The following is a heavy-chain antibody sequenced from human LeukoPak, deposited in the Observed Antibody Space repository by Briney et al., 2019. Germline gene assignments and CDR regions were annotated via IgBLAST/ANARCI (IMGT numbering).Heavy chain of an antibody. CDR3: AVSTYYDILTGPNHYYYGMDV. CDR1: GGTFSSYA. CDR2: NIPIFGTA. J-gene: IGHJ6*02. D-gene: IGHD3-9*01. V-gene: IGHV1-69*01. Sequence: GSSVKVSCKASGGTFSSYAISWVRQAPGQGLEWMGGNIPIFGTANYAQKSQRRATITADESTSTAYMELSSLKSEDTAVYYCAVSTYYDILTGPNHYYYGMDVWGQGTTVTVSS.